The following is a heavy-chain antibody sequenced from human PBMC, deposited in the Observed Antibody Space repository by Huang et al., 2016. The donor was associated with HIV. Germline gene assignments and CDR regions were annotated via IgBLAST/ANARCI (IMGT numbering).Heavy chain of an antibody. CDR1: GGPFRSYS. D-gene: IGHD4-4*01. Sequence: QVQLLQSGAEVKKPGSSVKVSCKAPGGPFRSYSIAWVRQAPGQGLEWMARLRPFFDSTNYAQKVQGRVRVTADESTSTVYMELRDLRPDDTAVYFCARGSLEYSVSSSLDYWGQGTHVTVSS. J-gene: IGHJ4*02. CDR2: LRPFFDST. V-gene: IGHV1-69*13. CDR3: ARGSLEYSVSSSLDY.